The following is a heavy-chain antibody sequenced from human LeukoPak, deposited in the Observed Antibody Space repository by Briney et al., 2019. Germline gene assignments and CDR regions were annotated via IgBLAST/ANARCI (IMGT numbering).Heavy chain of an antibody. Sequence: PGGSLRLSCTASGFTFDDYAMHWVRQAPGKGLEWVSGISWNGGSMDYADSVKGRFTISRDNSKNMLYLQMNSLTVGDTAEYYCAKAKGSGLKWYFDYWGQGTLVTVSS. CDR2: ISWNGGSM. J-gene: IGHJ4*02. CDR3: AKAKGSGLKWYFDY. CDR1: GFTFDDYA. V-gene: IGHV3-9*01. D-gene: IGHD6-19*01.